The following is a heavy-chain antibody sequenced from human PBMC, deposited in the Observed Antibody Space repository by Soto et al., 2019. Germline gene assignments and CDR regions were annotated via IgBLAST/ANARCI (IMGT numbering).Heavy chain of an antibody. CDR1: GGSISSNSYY. Sequence: QLQLQESGPGLVKPSETLSLTCTVSGGSISSNSYYWGLIRQPPGMGLEWIGNIHYSGRTFYNPSLKSRVTISVDTSKNQFSLKLSSVTAADTAVYYCARFSDPYYFDYWGQGTLVTVSS. V-gene: IGHV4-39*01. CDR3: ARFSDPYYFDY. CDR2: IHYSGRT. J-gene: IGHJ4*02.